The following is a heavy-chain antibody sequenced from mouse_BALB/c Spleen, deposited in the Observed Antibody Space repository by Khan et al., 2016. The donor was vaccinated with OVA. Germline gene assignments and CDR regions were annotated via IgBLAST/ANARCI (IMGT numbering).Heavy chain of an antibody. CDR2: IWAGGGT. D-gene: IGHD2-14*01. CDR3: ARAYYRYDGYYAMDF. J-gene: IGHJ4*01. CDR1: GFSLSRYN. Sequence: QVQLKQSGPGLVAPSQSLSITCTVSGFSLSRYNIHWVRQPPGKGLEWLGMIWAGGGTDYNSTLKSRLNISKDNSKSPVFLKMNSLQTDDTAMYYCARAYYRYDGYYAMDFWGQGTSVTVSS. V-gene: IGHV2-6-4*01.